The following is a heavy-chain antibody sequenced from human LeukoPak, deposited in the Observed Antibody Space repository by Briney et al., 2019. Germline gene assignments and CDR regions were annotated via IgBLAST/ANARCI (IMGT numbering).Heavy chain of an antibody. V-gene: IGHV3-21*01. CDR2: ISSSSSYI. J-gene: IGHJ4*02. CDR1: GFTFSSYS. D-gene: IGHD3-9*01. Sequence: GGSLRLSCAASGFTFSSYSMNWVRQAPGKGLEWVSSISSSSSYIYYADSVKGRFTISRDNAKNSLFLQMNSLSAEDTAVYYCASASTYYDVLTGCSPVYYFDYWGQGTLVTVSS. CDR3: ASASTYYDVLTGCSPVYYFDY.